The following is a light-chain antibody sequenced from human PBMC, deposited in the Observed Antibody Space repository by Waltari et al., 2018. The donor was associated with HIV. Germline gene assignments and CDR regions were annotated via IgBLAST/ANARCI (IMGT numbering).Light chain of an antibody. J-gene: IGKJ4*01. CDR2: DAS. CDR3: QQIDGMPLT. V-gene: IGKV1-33*01. CDR1: QGISNY. Sequence: DIRLTQSPSSLSALVGQIITITCQASQGISNYLNWYQQKPGTAPNLLIYDASKLQTGVPSRFSGSGSGSHLTLTITSLQPEDIGTYYCQQIDGMPLTFGGGTQVEI.